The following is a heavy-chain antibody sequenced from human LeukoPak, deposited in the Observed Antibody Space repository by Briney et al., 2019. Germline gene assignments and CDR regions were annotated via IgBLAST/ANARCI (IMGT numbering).Heavy chain of an antibody. CDR1: GFTFSNFW. D-gene: IGHD3-22*01. CDR2: IKADGSEK. Sequence: GGSLRLSCAVSGFTFSNFWMNWVRQAPGKGLEWVACIKADGSEKYYVDSVKGRFTISRDNAKNSLYLQMNSLRAEDTAVYYCARDLAYYYDSYYEWGQGTLVTVSS. V-gene: IGHV3-7*01. J-gene: IGHJ4*02. CDR3: ARDLAYYYDSYYE.